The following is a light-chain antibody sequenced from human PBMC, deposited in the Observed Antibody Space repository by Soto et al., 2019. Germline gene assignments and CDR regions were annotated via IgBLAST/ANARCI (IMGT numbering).Light chain of an antibody. CDR3: CSYAGSSTCV. J-gene: IGLJ1*01. CDR2: EGS. V-gene: IGLV2-23*01. Sequence: QSALTQPASVSGSPGQSITISCTGTSSDVGSYNFVSWYQQHPGKAPKVMIYEGSKRPSGVPNRFSGSKSGNTASLTISGIQAEDEADYYCCSYAGSSTCVFGTGTKVTVL. CDR1: SSDVGSYNF.